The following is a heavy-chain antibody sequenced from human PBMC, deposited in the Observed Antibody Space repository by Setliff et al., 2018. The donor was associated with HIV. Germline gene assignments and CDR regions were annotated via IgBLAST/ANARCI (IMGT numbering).Heavy chain of an antibody. CDR1: GFTFISYA. J-gene: IGHJ6*02. CDR3: ARDGPGLSKADYYGMDV. CDR2: ISGSGGST. V-gene: IGHV3-23*01. Sequence: GGSLRLSCAASGFTFISYAINWVRQAPGKGLEWVSAISGSGGSTYYADSVKGRFTISRDNSKNTLYLQMNSLRAEDTAVYYCARDGPGLSKADYYGMDVWGQGTTVTVSS.